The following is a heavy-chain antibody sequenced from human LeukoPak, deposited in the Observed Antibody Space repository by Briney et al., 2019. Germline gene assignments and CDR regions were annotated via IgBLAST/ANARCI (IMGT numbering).Heavy chain of an antibody. D-gene: IGHD5-18*01. Sequence: SETLSLTCAVYGGSFSGYYWSWIRQPPGKGLEWIGYIYYSGSTNYNPSLKSRVTISVDTSKNQFSLKLSSVTAADTAVYYCASGPRGYSYGRGHYYYYYMDLWGKGTTVTVSS. V-gene: IGHV4-59*01. CDR3: ASGPRGYSYGRGHYYYYYMDL. CDR2: IYYSGST. J-gene: IGHJ6*03. CDR1: GGSFSGYY.